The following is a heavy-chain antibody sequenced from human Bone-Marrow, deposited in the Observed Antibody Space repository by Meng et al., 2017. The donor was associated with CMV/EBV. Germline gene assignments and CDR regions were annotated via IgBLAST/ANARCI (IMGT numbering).Heavy chain of an antibody. D-gene: IGHD1-26*01. CDR1: GYTFIDYY. J-gene: IGHJ5*01. V-gene: IGHV1-2*02. CDR2: INPNGGAT. Sequence: ASVKVSCKTSGYTFIDYYMHWVRQAPGQGLEWLGWINPNGGATNYAQKFQGRVTMTRDTSIDTAHMELSRLRSDDTAVYYCARAHGHSGSYYVYNWFDSWGQGTLVTVSS. CDR3: ARAHGHSGSYYVYNWFDS.